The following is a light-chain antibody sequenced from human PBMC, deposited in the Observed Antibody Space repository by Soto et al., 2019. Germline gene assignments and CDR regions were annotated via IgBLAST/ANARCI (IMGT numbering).Light chain of an antibody. V-gene: IGKV1-27*01. J-gene: IGKJ1*01. CDR2: AAS. CDR3: QKYNSAPLT. Sequence: DIQMTQSPSSLSASVGDRVTITCRASQGFSNYLAWYQQKPGKVPKLLIYAASTLQSGVPSRFSGSGSGTDFTLTISSLQPEDVATYSCQKYNSAPLTFGQGTKVEIK. CDR1: QGFSNY.